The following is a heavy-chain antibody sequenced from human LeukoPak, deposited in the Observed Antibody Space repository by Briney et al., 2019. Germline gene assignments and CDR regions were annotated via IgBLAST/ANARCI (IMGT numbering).Heavy chain of an antibody. CDR3: ARPQPDYGDYPPFLYMDV. CDR1: GYTFTSYG. Sequence: ASVKASCKASGYTFTSYGISWVRQAPGQGLEWMGWISAYNGNTNYAQKLQGRVTMTTDTSTSTAYMELRSLRSDDTAVYYCARPQPDYGDYPPFLYMDVWGKGTTVTVSS. D-gene: IGHD4-17*01. CDR2: ISAYNGNT. J-gene: IGHJ6*03. V-gene: IGHV1-18*01.